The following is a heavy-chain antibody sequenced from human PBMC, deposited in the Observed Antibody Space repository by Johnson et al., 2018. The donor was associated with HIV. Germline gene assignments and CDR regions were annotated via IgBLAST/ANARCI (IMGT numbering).Heavy chain of an antibody. Sequence: EVQLVESGGGLVQPGGSLRLSCQVSGFTFTFYWMSWVRQSPGKGLEWVANIKKDGSEKYYVDSVKGRFTISRDNAKNSLYLQMNSLRAEDTAVYYCARDWGGYCSGGSCYGDAFDIWGQGTRVTVSS. V-gene: IGHV3-7*01. CDR2: IKKDGSEK. CDR3: ARDWGGYCSGGSCYGDAFDI. CDR1: GFTFTFYW. D-gene: IGHD2-15*01. J-gene: IGHJ3*02.